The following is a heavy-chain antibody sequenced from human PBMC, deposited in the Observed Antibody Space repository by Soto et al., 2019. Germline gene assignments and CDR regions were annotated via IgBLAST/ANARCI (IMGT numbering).Heavy chain of an antibody. CDR1: GGSVSSGSYY. CDR3: ARDLSVSGSYRFDY. J-gene: IGHJ4*02. V-gene: IGHV4-61*01. D-gene: IGHD3-16*02. CDR2: IYYSGST. Sequence: SETLSLTCTVSGGSVSSGSYYWSWIRQPPGKGLGWIGYIYYSGSTNYNPSLKSRVTISVDTSKSQFSLKLSSVTAADTAVYYCARDLSVSGSYRFDYWGQGTLVTVSS.